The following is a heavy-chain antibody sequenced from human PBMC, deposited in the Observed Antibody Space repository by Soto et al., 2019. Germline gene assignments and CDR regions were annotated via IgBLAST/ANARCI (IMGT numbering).Heavy chain of an antibody. CDR1: GGSISSSSYY. J-gene: IGHJ6*02. V-gene: IGHV4-39*01. CDR2: IYYSGST. CDR3: ARHYYDILTGYRVTPLFHGMAV. Sequence: SETLSLTCTVSGGSISSSSYYWGWIRQPPGKGLEWIGSIYYSGSTYYNPSLKSRVTISVDTSKNQFSLKLSSVTAADTAVYYCARHYYDILTGYRVTPLFHGMAVWGQGTTVTVSS. D-gene: IGHD3-9*01.